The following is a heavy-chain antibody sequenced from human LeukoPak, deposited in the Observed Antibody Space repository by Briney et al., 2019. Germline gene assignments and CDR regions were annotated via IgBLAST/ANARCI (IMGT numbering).Heavy chain of an antibody. CDR2: ISDSGGNT. V-gene: IGHV3-23*01. CDR3: AKGNTGSFYSASDY. D-gene: IGHD2-15*01. J-gene: IGHJ4*02. CDR1: GFTFSNYA. Sequence: GGPLTLSCAASGFTFSNYAVGWVRQAPGKGLEWVSTISDSGGNTYHADSVKGRFTISRDNSKNTVYLQMNSLRAEDTAVYYCAKGNTGSFYSASDYWGQGTLVTVSS.